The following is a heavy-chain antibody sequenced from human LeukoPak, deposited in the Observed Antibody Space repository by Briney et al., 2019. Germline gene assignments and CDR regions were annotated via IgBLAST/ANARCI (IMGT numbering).Heavy chain of an antibody. CDR2: MNPNSCNT. D-gene: IGHD3-9*01. J-gene: IGHJ3*02. Sequence: ASVKVSCKASGYTFTSYDINWVRQATGQGLEWMGWMNPNSCNTVYAQKFQGTVTITRNTSISTPYMALSSLRSEDTAVYYGARGVLRYFDWLVDAFDIWGQGTMVTVSS. V-gene: IGHV1-8*01. CDR3: ARGVLRYFDWLVDAFDI. CDR1: GYTFTSYD.